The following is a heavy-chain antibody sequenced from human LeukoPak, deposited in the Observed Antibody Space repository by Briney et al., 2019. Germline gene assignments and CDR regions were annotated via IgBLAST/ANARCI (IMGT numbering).Heavy chain of an antibody. CDR1: GLTFSNAW. CDR3: ARGDYGGDYFDY. CDR2: IKNKADGGTT. V-gene: IGHV3-15*01. Sequence: GGSLRLSCAASGLTFSNAWMSWVRQAPGKGLEWVGRIKNKADGGTTDYAAPVKGRFTISRDDSKNTLYLQMNSLKTEDTAVYYCARGDYGGDYFDYWGQGTLVTVSS. D-gene: IGHD4-23*01. J-gene: IGHJ4*02.